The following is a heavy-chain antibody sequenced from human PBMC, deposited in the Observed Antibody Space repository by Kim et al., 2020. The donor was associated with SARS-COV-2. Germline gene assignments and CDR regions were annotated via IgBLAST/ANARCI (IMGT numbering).Heavy chain of an antibody. Sequence: SETLSLTCAVYGGSFSGYYWSWIRQPPGKGLEWIGEINHSGSTNYNPSLKSRVTISVDTSKNQFSLKLSSLTAADTAVYYCARRGSTRNYRYYYYYMAV. CDR2: INHSGST. J-gene: IGHJ6*03. CDR3: ARRGSTRNYRYYYYYMAV. D-gene: IGHD1-7*01. CDR1: GGSFSGYY. V-gene: IGHV4-34*01.